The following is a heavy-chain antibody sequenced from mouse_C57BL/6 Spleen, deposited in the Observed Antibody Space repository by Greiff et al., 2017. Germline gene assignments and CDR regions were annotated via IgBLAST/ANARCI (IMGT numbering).Heavy chain of an antibody. CDR3: AREGTANWDVGFAY. V-gene: IGHV5-4*01. D-gene: IGHD4-1*01. Sequence: EVHLVESGGGLVKPGGSLKLSCAASGFTFSSYAMSWVRQTPEKRLEWVATISDGGSYTYYPDNVKGRFTISRDNAKNNLYLQMSHLKSEDTAMYYCAREGTANWDVGFAYWGQGTLVTVSA. CDR2: ISDGGSYT. CDR1: GFTFSSYA. J-gene: IGHJ3*01.